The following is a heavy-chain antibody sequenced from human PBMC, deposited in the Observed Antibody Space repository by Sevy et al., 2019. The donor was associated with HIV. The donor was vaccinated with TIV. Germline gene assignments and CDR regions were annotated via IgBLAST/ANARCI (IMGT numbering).Heavy chain of an antibody. D-gene: IGHD3-3*01. V-gene: IGHV3-30*02. CDR3: ARGLSYDFWSGYY. J-gene: IGHJ4*02. Sequence: GGSLRLSCAASGFTFSTYGMHWVRQAPGKGLEWVAFIRNDGSNKYYADSVKGRFTISRDNSKDNSKDTLSLQMHSLGAEDTAVYYCARGLSYDFWSGYYWGQGTLVTVSS. CDR1: GFTFSTYG. CDR2: IRNDGSNK.